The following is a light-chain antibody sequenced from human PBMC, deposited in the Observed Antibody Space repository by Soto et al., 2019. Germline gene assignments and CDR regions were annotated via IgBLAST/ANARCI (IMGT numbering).Light chain of an antibody. V-gene: IGKV3-20*01. CDR2: DTS. Sequence: EIVLTQSPGTLSLSPGEGATLSCRASQTVSSSKLAWYQQKPGQAPRLLIYDTSTRATGVPDRFSGSGSVTDFTLTISSLEPEDFAVFHCQQYGSSPQKFCQGTKVEIK. J-gene: IGKJ1*01. CDR3: QQYGSSPQK. CDR1: QTVSSSK.